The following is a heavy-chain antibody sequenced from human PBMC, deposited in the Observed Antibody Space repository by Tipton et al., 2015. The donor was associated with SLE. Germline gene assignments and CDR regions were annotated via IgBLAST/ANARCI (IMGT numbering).Heavy chain of an antibody. Sequence: SLRLSCAASGFRFSSFAMHWVRQAPGKGLDWVSVIYGGGNTFYADSVKGRFTISRDNSKKTLSLQMNSLRLEDTAVYYCARDGPSGSYGYWGQGTLVTVSS. CDR1: GFRFSSFA. CDR3: ARDGPSGSYGY. D-gene: IGHD1-26*01. CDR2: IYGGGNT. J-gene: IGHJ4*02. V-gene: IGHV3-53*05.